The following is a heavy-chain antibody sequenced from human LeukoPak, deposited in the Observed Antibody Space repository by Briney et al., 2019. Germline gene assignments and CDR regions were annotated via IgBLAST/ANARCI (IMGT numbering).Heavy chain of an antibody. V-gene: IGHV4-4*02. Sequence: PSETLSLTCAVSGVSVRSYNYWSWVRQPPGKGLEWLGEVYHSGSTIYNPSLESRITISMDTSKNQFSLRLTSVTAADTAVYYCVRVAVGKASIKGLDVWGRGTMVTVSS. CDR3: VRVAVGKASIKGLDV. CDR1: GVSVRSYNY. CDR2: VYHSGST. D-gene: IGHD5-24*01. J-gene: IGHJ3*01.